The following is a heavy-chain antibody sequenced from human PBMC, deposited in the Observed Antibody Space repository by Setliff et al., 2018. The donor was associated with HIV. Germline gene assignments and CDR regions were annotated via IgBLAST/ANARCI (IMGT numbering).Heavy chain of an antibody. Sequence: GGSLRLSCAASGFTFSSHNMNWVRQAPGKGLEWVSSISPSGSYIYYADSMKGRFTISRDNARNSLYLQMNSLRPDDTAVYYCASARIPTGGTSTSLDFWGQGTLVTVSS. D-gene: IGHD1-26*01. CDR3: ASARIPTGGTSTSLDF. J-gene: IGHJ4*02. CDR2: ISPSGSYI. V-gene: IGHV3-21*01. CDR1: GFTFSSHN.